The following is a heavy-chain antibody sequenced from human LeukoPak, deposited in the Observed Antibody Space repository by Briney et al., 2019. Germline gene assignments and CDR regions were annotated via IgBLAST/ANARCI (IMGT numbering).Heavy chain of an antibody. V-gene: IGHV4-59*08. CDR3: ARQGSGGRSFDV. Sequence: PSETLSLTCTVSGGSISTYYWSWIRQPPGKGLEWIGYMYNSGSTNYNPSLKSRVTISIDTSKNQVSLRLSSVTAADTAVYYRARQGSGGRSFDVWGQGTMVTVSS. D-gene: IGHD1-26*01. CDR1: GGSISTYY. CDR2: MYNSGST. J-gene: IGHJ3*01.